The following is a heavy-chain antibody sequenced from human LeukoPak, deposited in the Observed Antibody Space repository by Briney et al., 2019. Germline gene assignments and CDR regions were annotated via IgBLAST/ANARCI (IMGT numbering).Heavy chain of an antibody. D-gene: IGHD1-14*01. Sequence: GGSLRLSCAASGFTFTDYYMSWSRQAPGKGLEWVSYITNGDRDRTMSYVDSVQGRFTISRDNSKNSPYLQMNSLRAEDKAVYDWLIWYNGGYWGQGTMVTVSS. CDR2: ITNGDRDRTM. CDR3: LIWYNGGY. CDR1: GFTFTDYY. J-gene: IGHJ4*01. V-gene: IGHV3-11*01.